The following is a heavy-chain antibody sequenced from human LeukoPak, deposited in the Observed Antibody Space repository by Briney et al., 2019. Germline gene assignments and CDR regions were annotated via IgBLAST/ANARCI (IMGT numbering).Heavy chain of an antibody. CDR3: ARGYSSSTFYYYYYMDV. D-gene: IGHD6-6*01. J-gene: IGHJ6*03. V-gene: IGHV1-18*01. CDR1: GYTFTSYG. Sequence: WASVKVSCKASGYTFTSYGISWVRQAPGQGLEWMGWISAYNGNTNYAQKLQGRVTMTTDTSTSTAYMELRSLRSDDTAVYYCARGYSSSTFYYYYYMDVWGKGTTVTVSS. CDR2: ISAYNGNT.